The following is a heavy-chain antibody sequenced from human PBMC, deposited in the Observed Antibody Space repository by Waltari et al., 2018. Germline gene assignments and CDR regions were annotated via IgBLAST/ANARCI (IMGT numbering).Heavy chain of an antibody. CDR1: GFSLATTGVA. V-gene: IGHV2-5*02. Sequence: QITLKESGPTLVKPTQTLTLTCTFTGFSLATTGVAVGWFRQPPGQAPEWLALVSWDDDTRYNTSLRSRLAITKETPKNQVVLTVTNVDPADTGTYFCAHSSWLYWGQGLMVTVSS. D-gene: IGHD5-12*01. CDR2: VSWDDDT. J-gene: IGHJ4*02. CDR3: AHSSWLY.